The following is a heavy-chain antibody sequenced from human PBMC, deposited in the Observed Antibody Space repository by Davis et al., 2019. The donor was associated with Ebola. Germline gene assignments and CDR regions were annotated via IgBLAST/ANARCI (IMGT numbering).Heavy chain of an antibody. V-gene: IGHV5-51*01. D-gene: IGHD2-2*01. CDR2: IYPGDSDT. Sequence: GESLKISCKGSGYSFTSYWIGWVRQMPGKGLEWMGIIYPGDSDTRYSPSFQGQVTIPADKSISTAYLQWSSLKASDTAMYYCARRGYCSSTSCHQGGWFDPWGQGTLVTVSS. CDR3: ARRGYCSSTSCHQGGWFDP. J-gene: IGHJ5*02. CDR1: GYSFTSYW.